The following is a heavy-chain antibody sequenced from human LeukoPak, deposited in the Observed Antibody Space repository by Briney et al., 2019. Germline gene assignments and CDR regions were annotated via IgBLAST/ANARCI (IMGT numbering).Heavy chain of an antibody. CDR3: ARQAGYCTNGVCYTGESFFDY. V-gene: IGHV4-39*01. CDR2: IYYSGSS. Sequence: SETLSLTCTVSGGSISSSRYYWGWIRQPPGKGLEWIGSIYYSGSSYYNPSLKSRVTISVDTSKNQFPLKLNSVTAADTAVYYCARQAGYCTNGVCYTGESFFDYWGQGTLVTVSS. D-gene: IGHD2-8*01. J-gene: IGHJ4*02. CDR1: GGSISSSRYY.